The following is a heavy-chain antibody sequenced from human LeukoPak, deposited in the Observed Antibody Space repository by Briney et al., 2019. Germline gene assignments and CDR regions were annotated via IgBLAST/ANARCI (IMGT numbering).Heavy chain of an antibody. CDR3: AKGTYYYDSSGYPIDY. J-gene: IGHJ4*02. V-gene: IGHV3-30*18. CDR1: GFTFSSYG. D-gene: IGHD3-22*01. Sequence: PGGSLRLSCAASGFTFSSYGMHWVRQAPGKGLEWVAVISYDGSNKYYADSVKGRFTISRDNSKNTLYLQMNSLRAEDTAAYYCAKGTYYYDSSGYPIDYWGQGTLVTVSS. CDR2: ISYDGSNK.